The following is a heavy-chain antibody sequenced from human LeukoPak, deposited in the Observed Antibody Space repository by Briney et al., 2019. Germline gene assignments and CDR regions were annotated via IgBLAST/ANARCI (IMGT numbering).Heavy chain of an antibody. D-gene: IGHD2-15*01. CDR3: TRDRGGSPTDVFDY. CDR2: ITDVGDV. J-gene: IGHJ4*02. CDR1: GLTFSKSA. Sequence: GGSLRLSCAASGLTFSKSALTWVRQAPGKGLEWVSTITDVGDVFYTYSVRGRFTISRDNSKNTVYMQMDGLRAEDTAVYYCTRDRGGSPTDVFDYWGQGTLVTVSS. V-gene: IGHV3-23*01.